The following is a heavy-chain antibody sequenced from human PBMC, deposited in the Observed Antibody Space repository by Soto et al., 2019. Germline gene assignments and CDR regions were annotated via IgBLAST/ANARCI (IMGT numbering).Heavy chain of an antibody. J-gene: IGHJ4*02. D-gene: IGHD3-22*01. CDR2: INHSGST. V-gene: IGHV4-39*01. Sequence: SETLSLTCRVSDGSMNSDSSYWGWIRQPPGKGLGWIGVINHSGSTYHNLSLKGRVTMSVDASRNQFSLKLTSMTAADTAVYYCARLGGYVSVGYYYLWDSWGQGTLVTVSS. CDR3: ARLGGYVSVGYYYLWDS. CDR1: DGSMNSDSSY.